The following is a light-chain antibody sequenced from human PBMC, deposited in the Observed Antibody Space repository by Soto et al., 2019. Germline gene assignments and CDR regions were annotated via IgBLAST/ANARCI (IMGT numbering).Light chain of an antibody. CDR3: SSFTSTNTLL. V-gene: IGLV2-14*01. Sequence: QSVLTQPASVSGSPGQSITISCTGTSSDVGGYNYVSWYQQHPGKAPKLMIYNVSNRPSGVSNRFSGSKSGNTASLTISGLQAEDEGHYYCSSFTSTNTLLFGGGTKVTVL. CDR1: SSDVGGYNY. CDR2: NVS. J-gene: IGLJ2*01.